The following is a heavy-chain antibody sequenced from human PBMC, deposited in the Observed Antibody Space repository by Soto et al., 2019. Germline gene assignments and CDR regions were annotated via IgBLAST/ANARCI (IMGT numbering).Heavy chain of an antibody. V-gene: IGHV3-33*08. CDR1: GFTFRNHA. Sequence: QVQLVESGGGVVQPGRSMRLSCAASGFTFRNHAMHWVRQAPGKGLEWVGLIWYDGTSNYYADSVKWRFTISRDNSKNTLYLEMNSLRVEDTAIYYCARDQGVVIIKDHWGQGTLVTVSS. J-gene: IGHJ4*02. D-gene: IGHD6-6*01. CDR3: ARDQGVVIIKDH. CDR2: IWYDGTSN.